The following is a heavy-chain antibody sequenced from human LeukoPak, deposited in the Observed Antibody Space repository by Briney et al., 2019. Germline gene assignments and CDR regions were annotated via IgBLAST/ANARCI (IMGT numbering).Heavy chain of an antibody. CDR2: INHSGST. J-gene: IGHJ6*02. Sequence: SETLSLTCAVYGGSFSGYYWSWIRQPPGKGLEWIGEINHSGSTNYNPSLKSRVTISVDTSKNQFSLKLSSVTAADTAVYYCARERALPYCSGGSCYRSGHGMDVWGQGTTVTVSS. V-gene: IGHV4-34*01. CDR3: ARERALPYCSGGSCYRSGHGMDV. CDR1: GGSFSGYY. D-gene: IGHD2-15*01.